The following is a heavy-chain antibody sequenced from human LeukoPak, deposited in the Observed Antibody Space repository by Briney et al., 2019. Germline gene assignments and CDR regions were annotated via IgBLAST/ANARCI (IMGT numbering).Heavy chain of an antibody. J-gene: IGHJ4*02. CDR3: ARGSGYDKGFDY. Sequence: SETLSLTCTVSGGSVSSGSYFWTWIRQSPGKRLEYVGYIYDSGRTNYNPSLKSRVTISVDTSKNQFSLKLSSVTAADTAVYYCARGSGYDKGFDYWGQGTLVTVSS. D-gene: IGHD5-12*01. CDR1: GGSVSSGSYF. V-gene: IGHV4-61*01. CDR2: IYDSGRT.